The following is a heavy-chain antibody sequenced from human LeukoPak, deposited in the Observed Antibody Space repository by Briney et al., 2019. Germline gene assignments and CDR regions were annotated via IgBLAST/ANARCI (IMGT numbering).Heavy chain of an antibody. CDR3: ARDPDRDGMDV. J-gene: IGHJ6*04. CDR1: GFTFSSYT. V-gene: IGHV3-30*04. CDR2: ISYDGSNK. Sequence: GGSLRLSCAASGFTFSSYTMHWVRQAPGKGLEWVAVISYDGSNKYYADSVKGRFTISRDNSKNTLYLQMNSLRAEDPAVYYCARDPDRDGMDVWGKGTTVTVSS.